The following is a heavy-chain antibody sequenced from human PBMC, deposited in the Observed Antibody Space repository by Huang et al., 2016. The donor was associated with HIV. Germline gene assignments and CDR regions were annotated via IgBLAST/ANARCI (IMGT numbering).Heavy chain of an antibody. Sequence: QVQLVQSGAEVKKPGASVKVSCKASGYTFNGYYMQWVRQAPGQGLGWMGWIDLNSGGANYAQKFQGRITMTGDTSIITAYMELGRLTSDDTAVYYCASRGYSGYDIKFDYWGQGTLVTVAS. CDR3: ASRGYSGYDIKFDY. V-gene: IGHV1-2*02. CDR2: IDLNSGGA. J-gene: IGHJ4*02. D-gene: IGHD5-12*01. CDR1: GYTFNGYY.